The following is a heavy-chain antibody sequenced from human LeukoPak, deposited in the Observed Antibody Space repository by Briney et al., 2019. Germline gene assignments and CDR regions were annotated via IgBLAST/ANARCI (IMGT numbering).Heavy chain of an antibody. CDR2: IIPIFGTA. CDR3: AAERSLVGAWFDP. CDR1: GGTFSSYA. V-gene: IGHV1-69*13. J-gene: IGHJ5*02. D-gene: IGHD1-1*01. Sequence: SVKVSCKASGGTFSSYAISWVRQAPGQGLEWMGGIIPIFGTANYAQKFQGRVTITADESTSTAYMELSSLRSEDTAVYYCAAERSLVGAWFDPWGQGTLVTVSS.